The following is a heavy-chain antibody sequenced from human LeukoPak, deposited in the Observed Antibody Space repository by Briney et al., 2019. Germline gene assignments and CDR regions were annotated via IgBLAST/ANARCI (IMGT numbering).Heavy chain of an antibody. Sequence: PGRSLRLSCAASGFTFSSYGMHWVRQAPGKGLEWVAVIWYDGSNKYYADSVKGRFTISRDNSKNTLYLQMNSLRAEDTVVYYCARDGSMVRGVISEVFDYWGQGTLVTVSS. CDR3: ARDGSMVRGVISEVFDY. J-gene: IGHJ4*02. CDR2: IWYDGSNK. CDR1: GFTFSSYG. D-gene: IGHD3-10*01. V-gene: IGHV3-33*01.